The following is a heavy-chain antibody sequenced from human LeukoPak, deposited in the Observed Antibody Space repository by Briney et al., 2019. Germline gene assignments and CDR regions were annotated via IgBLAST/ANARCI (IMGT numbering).Heavy chain of an antibody. Sequence: SETLSLTCAVSGGSISSGGYSWSWIRQPPGKGLEWIGYIYHSGSTYYNPSLKSRVTISVDRSKNQFSLKLSSVTAADTAVYYCARDRGFSESLNWFDPWGQGTLVTVSS. D-gene: IGHD3-3*01. J-gene: IGHJ5*02. CDR1: GGSISSGGYS. CDR2: IYHSGST. CDR3: ARDRGFSESLNWFDP. V-gene: IGHV4-30-2*01.